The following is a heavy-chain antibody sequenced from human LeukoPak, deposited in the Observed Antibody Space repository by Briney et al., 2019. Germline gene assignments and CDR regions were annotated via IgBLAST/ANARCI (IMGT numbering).Heavy chain of an antibody. CDR2: IYYSGST. D-gene: IGHD3-3*01. V-gene: IGHV4-59*01. CDR1: GGSISSYY. Sequence: SETLSLTCTVSGGSISSYYWSWIQQPPGKGLEWIGYIYYSGSTNYNPSLKSRVTISVDTSKNQFSLKLSSVTAADTAVYYCARRSRSGYFFDYWGQGTLVTVSS. J-gene: IGHJ4*02. CDR3: ARRSRSGYFFDY.